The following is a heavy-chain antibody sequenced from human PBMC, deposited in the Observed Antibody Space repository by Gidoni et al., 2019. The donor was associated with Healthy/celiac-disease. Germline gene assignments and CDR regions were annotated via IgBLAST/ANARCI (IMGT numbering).Heavy chain of an antibody. CDR2: ISGSGGST. CDR1: GFTFSSDA. D-gene: IGHD3-3*01. CDR3: AKDYDFWSGYPYFDY. V-gene: IGHV3-23*01. Sequence: EVQLLESGGGLVQPGGSLRLSCAAPGFTFSSDAMSWVRQAPGKGLEWVSAISGSGGSTYYADSVKGRFTISRDNSKNTLYLQMNSLRAEDTAVYYCAKDYDFWSGYPYFDYWGQGTLVTVSS. J-gene: IGHJ4*02.